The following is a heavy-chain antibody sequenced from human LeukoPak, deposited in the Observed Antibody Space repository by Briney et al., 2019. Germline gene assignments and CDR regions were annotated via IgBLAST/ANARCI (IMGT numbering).Heavy chain of an antibody. D-gene: IGHD3-10*01. J-gene: IGHJ3*02. Sequence: SETLSLTCTVSGDSISSSSYYWGWIRQPPGKGLEWIGSIYYSGSTYYNPSLKSRVTISVDTSKNQFSLKLSSVTAADTAVYYCARDKSRTYGSADAFDIWGQGTMVTVSS. V-gene: IGHV4-39*07. CDR1: GDSISSSSYY. CDR2: IYYSGST. CDR3: ARDKSRTYGSADAFDI.